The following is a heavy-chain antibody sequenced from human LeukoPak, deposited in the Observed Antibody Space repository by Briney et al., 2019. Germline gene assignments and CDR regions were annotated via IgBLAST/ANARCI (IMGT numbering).Heavy chain of an antibody. J-gene: IGHJ4*02. CDR1: GGSISSGGYY. D-gene: IGHD6-13*01. Sequence: SQTLSLTCTVSGGSISSGGYYWSWIRQPPGKGLEWIGYIYHSGSTYYNPSLKSRVTISVGRSKNQFSLKLSSVTAADTAVYYCARGAIAAAAIYFDYWGQGTLVTVSS. CDR3: ARGAIAAAAIYFDY. V-gene: IGHV4-30-2*01. CDR2: IYHSGST.